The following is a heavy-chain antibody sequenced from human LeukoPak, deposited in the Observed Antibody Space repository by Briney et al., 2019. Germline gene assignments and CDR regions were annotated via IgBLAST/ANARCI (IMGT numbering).Heavy chain of an antibody. CDR3: AGGGGWVFYS. D-gene: IGHD2-15*01. Sequence: GGSLRVSCTAPGFTFRRYRINSVRQGPGKRLWRVANIKPDGGATSYVDSVKGRFTISRDNVKNSVYLQINSLRAEDTAVYYCAGGGGWVFYSWGQGTLVTVSA. J-gene: IGHJ4*02. V-gene: IGHV3-7*04. CDR2: IKPDGGAT. CDR1: GFTFRRYR.